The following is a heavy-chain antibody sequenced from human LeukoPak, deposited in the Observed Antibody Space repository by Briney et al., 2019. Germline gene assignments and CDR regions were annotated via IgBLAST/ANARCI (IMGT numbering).Heavy chain of an antibody. V-gene: IGHV3-48*03. J-gene: IGHJ6*02. D-gene: IGHD5-12*01. CDR1: GFTFSSYE. Sequence: GGSLRLSCAASGFTFSSYEMNWVCQAPGKGLEWVSYISSSGSTIYYADSVKGRFTISRDNAKNSLYLQMNSLRAEDTAVYYCARDWTMATITYYYGMDVWGQGTTVTVSS. CDR2: ISSSGSTI. CDR3: ARDWTMATITYYYGMDV.